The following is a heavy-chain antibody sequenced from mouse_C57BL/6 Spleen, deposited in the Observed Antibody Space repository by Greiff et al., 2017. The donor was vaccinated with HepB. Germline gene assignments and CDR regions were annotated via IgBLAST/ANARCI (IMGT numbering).Heavy chain of an antibody. D-gene: IGHD1-3*01. CDR3: ARFDNRAWFAY. V-gene: IGHV1-50*01. Sequence: QVQLKQPGAELVKPGASVKLSCKASGYTFTSYWMQWVKQRPGQGLEWIGEIDPSDSYTNYNQKFKGKATLTVDTSSSTAYMQLSSLTSEDAAVYYCARFDNRAWFAYWGQGTLVTVSA. CDR1: GYTFTSYW. J-gene: IGHJ3*01. CDR2: IDPSDSYT.